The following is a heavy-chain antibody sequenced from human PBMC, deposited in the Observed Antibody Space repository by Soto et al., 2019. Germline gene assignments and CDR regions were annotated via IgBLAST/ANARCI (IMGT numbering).Heavy chain of an antibody. CDR1: GYTFTSYD. D-gene: IGHD2-15*01. V-gene: IGHV1-8*01. CDR3: ARGKGGFCCCGSCYSIDY. J-gene: IGHJ4*02. Sequence: QVQLVQSGAEVKKPGASVKVSCKASGYTFTSYDINWVRQATGQGREWMGWMNPNSGNTGYAQKFQGRVTMTRNTSISTGYMELGSVRSEDTAVYYWARGKGGFCCCGSCYSIDYWGQGTLVTVSS. CDR2: MNPNSGNT.